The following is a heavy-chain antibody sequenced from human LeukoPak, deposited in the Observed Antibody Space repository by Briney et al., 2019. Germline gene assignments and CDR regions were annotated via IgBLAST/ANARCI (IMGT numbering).Heavy chain of an antibody. J-gene: IGHJ1*01. Sequence: GGSLRLSCAASGFTFSSYAMSWVRQAPGKGLEWVSAISGSGGSTYYADSVKGRFAISRDNSKNTLYLQMNSLRAEDTAVYYCAKDLAAAVQRHWGQGTLVTVSS. D-gene: IGHD6-13*01. CDR1: GFTFSSYA. CDR2: ISGSGGST. CDR3: AKDLAAAVQRH. V-gene: IGHV3-23*01.